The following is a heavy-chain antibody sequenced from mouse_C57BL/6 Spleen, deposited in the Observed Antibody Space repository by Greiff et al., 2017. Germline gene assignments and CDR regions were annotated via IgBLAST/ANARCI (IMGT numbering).Heavy chain of an antibody. Sequence: EVKVEESGPGLVKPSQSLSLTCSVTGYSITSGYYWNWIRQFPGNKLEWMGYISYDGSNNYNPSLKNRISITRDTSKNLFFLKLNSVTTEDTATYYCARDSFFDYWGQGTTLTVSS. CDR2: ISYDGSN. CDR1: GYSITSGYY. CDR3: ARDSFFDY. V-gene: IGHV3-6*01. J-gene: IGHJ2*01.